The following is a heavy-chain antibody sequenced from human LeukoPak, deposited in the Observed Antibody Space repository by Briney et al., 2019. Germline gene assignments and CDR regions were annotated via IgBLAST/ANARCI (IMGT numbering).Heavy chain of an antibody. J-gene: IGHJ4*02. CDR3: AKRMYGSGGDYFDY. V-gene: IGHV3-23*01. D-gene: IGHD6-19*01. Sequence: GRSLRLSCATSGFTFSNYAMSWVRQAPGKGLEWVSGISGSAHSTDYADSVKGRFTISRDNSKNTLYLQMNSLRAEDTAIYYCAKRMYGSGGDYFDYWGQGTLVTVSS. CDR2: ISGSAHST. CDR1: GFTFSNYA.